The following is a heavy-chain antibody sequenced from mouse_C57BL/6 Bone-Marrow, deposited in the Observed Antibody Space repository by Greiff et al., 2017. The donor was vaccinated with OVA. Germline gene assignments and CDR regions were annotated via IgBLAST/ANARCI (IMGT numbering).Heavy chain of an antibody. CDR1: GYTFTSYW. D-gene: IGHD1-1*01. CDR3: ARYGSSYTWYVDV. Sequence: QVQLQQPGTELVKPGASVKLSCKASGYTFTSYWMHWVKQRPGQGLEWIGNINPSNGGTNYNEKFKSKATLTVDKSSSTAYMQLSSLTSEDSAVYFCARYGSSYTWYVDVWGTGTTVTVSS. V-gene: IGHV1-53*01. J-gene: IGHJ1*03. CDR2: INPSNGGT.